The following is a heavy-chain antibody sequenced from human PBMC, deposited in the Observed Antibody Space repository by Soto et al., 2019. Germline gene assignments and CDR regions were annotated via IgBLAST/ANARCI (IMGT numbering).Heavy chain of an antibody. J-gene: IGHJ3*02. Sequence: PGGSLRLSCAASGFTFSGSAMHWVRQASGKGLEWVGRIRSKANSYATAYAASVKGRFTISRDDSKNTAYLQMNSLKTEDTAVYYCTRPSTGTNAGPPDKDAFDIWGQGTMVTVSS. CDR1: GFTFSGSA. CDR2: IRSKANSYAT. D-gene: IGHD1-1*01. CDR3: TRPSTGTNAGPPDKDAFDI. V-gene: IGHV3-73*01.